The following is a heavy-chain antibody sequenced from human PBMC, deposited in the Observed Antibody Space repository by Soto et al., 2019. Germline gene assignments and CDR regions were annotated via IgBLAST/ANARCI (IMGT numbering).Heavy chain of an antibody. J-gene: IGHJ4*02. CDR3: ARVDSNYGFDY. D-gene: IGHD4-4*01. CDR2: ISSSSSYI. V-gene: IGHV3-21*01. CDR1: GFTFSSYS. Sequence: VGSLRLSCAASGFTFSSYSMNWVRQAPGKGLEWVSSISSSSSYIYYADSVKGRFTISRDNAKNSLYLQMNSLRAEDTAVYYCARVDSNYGFDYWGQGTLVTVSS.